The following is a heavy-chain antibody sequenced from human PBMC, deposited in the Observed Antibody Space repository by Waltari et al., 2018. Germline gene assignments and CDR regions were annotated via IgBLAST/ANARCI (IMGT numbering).Heavy chain of an antibody. CDR2: ISYGGSQK. Sequence: QVQLVESGGGVVQPGRSLRLSCAASGFTFSSYGMHWVRQAPGKGLEWVAVISYGGSQKYYEDSVKGRFTISRDNSKNTLHLQMNSLRAEDTAVYYCAKDQGRGCSGGSCYYYYYYGMDVWGQGTTVTVSS. V-gene: IGHV3-30*18. CDR1: GFTFSSYG. D-gene: IGHD2-15*01. J-gene: IGHJ6*02. CDR3: AKDQGRGCSGGSCYYYYYYGMDV.